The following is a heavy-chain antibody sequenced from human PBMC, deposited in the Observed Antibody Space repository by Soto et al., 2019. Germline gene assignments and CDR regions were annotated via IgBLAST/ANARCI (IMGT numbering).Heavy chain of an antibody. CDR3: ARGEGVDAVTPKNGMDV. CDR1: GGTSSSYA. J-gene: IGHJ6*02. D-gene: IGHD4-17*01. V-gene: IGHV1-69*01. Sequence: QVQLVHSGAEVKKPGSSVKVSCKASGGTSSSYAISWVRQAPGHGLEWMGGIIPIVGTANYAQKFQGTVTTTEDESTSTAYMELSSRRSEDTAVYYCARGEGVDAVTPKNGMDVWGQGTTVTVSS. CDR2: IIPIVGTA.